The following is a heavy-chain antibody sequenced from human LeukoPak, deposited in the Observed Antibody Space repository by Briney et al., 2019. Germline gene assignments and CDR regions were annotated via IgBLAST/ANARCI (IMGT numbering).Heavy chain of an antibody. V-gene: IGHV3-9*01. CDR2: INWNSGSI. CDR3: AKDGTYYDILTVDY. CDR1: GFTFEDYA. Sequence: SLRLSCAASGFTFEDYAMHWVRQAPGKGLEWVSGINWNSGSIGYADSVKGRFTISRDNSKNTLYLQMNSLRAEDTAVYYCAKDGTYYDILTVDYWGQGTLVTVSS. D-gene: IGHD3-9*01. J-gene: IGHJ4*02.